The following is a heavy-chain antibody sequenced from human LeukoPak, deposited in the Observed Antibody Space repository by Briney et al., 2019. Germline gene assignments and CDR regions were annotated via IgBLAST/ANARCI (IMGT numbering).Heavy chain of an antibody. J-gene: IGHJ6*03. D-gene: IGHD2-15*01. CDR1: GFTFSSYG. CDR3: ARGWSYFCSGGSCYPAAYYYYYMDV. V-gene: IGHV3-30*03. Sequence: GGSLRLSCAASGFTFSSYGMHWVRQAPGKGLEWVAVISFDASNKYYADSVKGRFTISRDNSKNTLYLQMNSLRAEDAAVYYCARGWSYFCSGGSCYPAAYYYYYMDVWGKGTTVTVSS. CDR2: ISFDASNK.